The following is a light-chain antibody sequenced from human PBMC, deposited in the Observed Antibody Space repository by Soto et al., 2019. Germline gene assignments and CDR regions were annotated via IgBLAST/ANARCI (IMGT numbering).Light chain of an antibody. CDR3: QQYDTSPQT. CDR2: AAS. J-gene: IGKJ1*01. Sequence: DIQMTQSPSSLSASVGDRVTITCRASQSISTYLNWYHQKPGKAPRLLIYAASSLQGGVQSRFSGSGSGTDFILTISRLEPEDSAVYYCQQYDTSPQTFGQGTKVDIK. V-gene: IGKV1-39*01. CDR1: QSISTY.